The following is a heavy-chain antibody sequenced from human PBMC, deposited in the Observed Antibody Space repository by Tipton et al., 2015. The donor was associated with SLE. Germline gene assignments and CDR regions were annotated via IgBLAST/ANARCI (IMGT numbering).Heavy chain of an antibody. CDR3: ARVFLGIWFDP. Sequence: TLSLTCTVSGGSISSGSYYWSWIRQPAGKGLDWIGRIYTFGSTNYNPSLKSRFPISVDTSKNQFSLKLSSVTAADTAVYYCARVFLGIWFDPWGQGTLVTVSS. CDR2: IYTFGST. J-gene: IGHJ5*02. V-gene: IGHV4-61*02. CDR1: GGSISSGSYY. D-gene: IGHD7-27*01.